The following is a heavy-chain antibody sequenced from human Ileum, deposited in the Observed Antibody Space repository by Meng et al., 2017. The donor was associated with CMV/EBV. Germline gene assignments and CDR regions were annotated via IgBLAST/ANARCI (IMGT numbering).Heavy chain of an antibody. J-gene: IGHJ4*02. Sequence: VQLMESGGGLVKPGGCLRLSCAASGFTFDNAWMNWVRQVPEKGLEWVGRIKSKNNGGTTDFAAPVTGRFTISRDDSTNTLYLQMNSLKSDDTAMYYCTTGYTNAWHDGYWGQGTLVTVSS. CDR1: GFTFDNAW. CDR2: IKSKNNGGTT. V-gene: IGHV3-15*01. D-gene: IGHD5-24*01. CDR3: TTGYTNAWHDGY.